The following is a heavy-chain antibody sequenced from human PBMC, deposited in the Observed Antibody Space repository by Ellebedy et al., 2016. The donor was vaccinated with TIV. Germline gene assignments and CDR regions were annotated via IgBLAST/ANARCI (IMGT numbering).Heavy chain of an antibody. CDR1: GGSISSGGYY. CDR3: ARGPHDWAFDY. J-gene: IGHJ4*02. CDR2: IYYSGST. V-gene: IGHV4-31*03. D-gene: IGHD3-16*01. Sequence: SETLSLTCTVSGGSISSGGYYWSWIRQHPGKGLEWIGYIYYSGSTYYNPSLKSRVTISVDTSKNQFSLKLSSVTAADTAVYYCARGPHDWAFDYWGQGTLVTVSS.